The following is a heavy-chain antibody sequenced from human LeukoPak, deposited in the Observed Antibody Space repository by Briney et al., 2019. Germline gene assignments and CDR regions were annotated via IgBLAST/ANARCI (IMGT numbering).Heavy chain of an antibody. CDR2: IYYTGST. CDR3: ARSDYSGSGTYTEFDAFDI. CDR1: GGSISSYY. V-gene: IGHV4-59*01. J-gene: IGHJ3*02. D-gene: IGHD3-10*01. Sequence: SETLSLTCTDSGGSISSYYWSWIRQPPGKGLEWIGYIYYTGSTSYNPSLKSRVTISMDTSRNQFSLKLSSVTAADSAVYYCARSDYSGSGTYTEFDAFDIWGQGPMVTVSS.